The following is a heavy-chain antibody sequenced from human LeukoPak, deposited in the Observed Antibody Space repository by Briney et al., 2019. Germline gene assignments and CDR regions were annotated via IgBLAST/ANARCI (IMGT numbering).Heavy chain of an antibody. J-gene: IGHJ4*02. CDR2: ISSSSSTI. D-gene: IGHD3-22*01. Sequence: GGSLRLTCAASGFTFSSYRMNWVRQAPRKGLEWVSYISSSSSTIYYADSVKGRFTISRDNAKNSLYLQMNSLRAEDTAVYYCASGITMIPHYWGQGTLVTVSS. CDR1: GFTFSSYR. V-gene: IGHV3-48*01. CDR3: ASGITMIPHY.